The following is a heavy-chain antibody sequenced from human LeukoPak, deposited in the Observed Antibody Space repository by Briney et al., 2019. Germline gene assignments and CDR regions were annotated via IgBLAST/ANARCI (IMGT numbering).Heavy chain of an antibody. J-gene: IGHJ3*02. Sequence: ASVKVSRKASGYTFTDYYLHWVRQAPGQGLEWMGWLNPNSGGTNFAQNFQGRVTMTRDTSITTAYMELSTLRSDDTAVYYCARYCPTSCNAGDTFDMGAKGQWSPSRQ. V-gene: IGHV1-2*02. CDR2: LNPNSGGT. CDR3: ARYCPTSCNAGDTFDM. D-gene: IGHD2/OR15-2a*01. CDR1: GYTFTDYY.